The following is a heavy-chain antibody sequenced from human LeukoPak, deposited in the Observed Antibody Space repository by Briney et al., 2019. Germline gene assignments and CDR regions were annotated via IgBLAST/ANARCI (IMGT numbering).Heavy chain of an antibody. D-gene: IGHD5-24*01. CDR1: GFPFSSYA. Sequence: SGGSLRLSCAASGFPFSSYAMNWVRQAPGKGLEWVSAISETGDRTHYADFVKGRFTVSRDNPKDTLYLQMDSLRAEDTAVYYCAKQFVDIWGQGTLVTVSS. CDR2: ISETGDRT. CDR3: AKQFVDI. J-gene: IGHJ5*02. V-gene: IGHV3-23*01.